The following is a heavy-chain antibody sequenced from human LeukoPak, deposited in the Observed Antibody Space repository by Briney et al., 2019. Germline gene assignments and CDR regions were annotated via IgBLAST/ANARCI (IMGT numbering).Heavy chain of an antibody. J-gene: IGHJ3*02. D-gene: IGHD2-15*01. CDR1: GGSISSGGYY. Sequence: PSGTLSLTCTVSGGSISSGGYYWGWIRQPPGKGLGWIGYIYHSGSTYYNPSLKSRVTISVDRPKNQFSLKLSSVTAADTAVYYCAREYYCSGGSCYPNFDIWGQGTMVTVSS. CDR3: AREYYCSGGSCYPNFDI. V-gene: IGHV4-30-2*01. CDR2: IYHSGST.